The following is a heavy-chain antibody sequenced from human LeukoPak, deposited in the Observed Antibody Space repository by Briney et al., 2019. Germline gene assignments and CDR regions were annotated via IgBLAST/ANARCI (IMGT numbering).Heavy chain of an antibody. CDR3: ARETGYAYGRAPLDY. J-gene: IGHJ4*02. Sequence: ASVKVSCKASGGTFSTFGISWVRQAPGQGLEWMGGVIPMSGTVNNAQKFQGRVTITADKSTGTAYMELSSLRSDDTAVYYCARETGYAYGRAPLDYWGQGTLVTVSS. CDR2: VIPMSGTV. CDR1: GGTFSTFG. V-gene: IGHV1-69*06. D-gene: IGHD5-18*01.